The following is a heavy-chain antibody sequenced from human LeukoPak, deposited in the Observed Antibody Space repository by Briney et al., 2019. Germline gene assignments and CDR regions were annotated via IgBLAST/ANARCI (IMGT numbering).Heavy chain of an antibody. J-gene: IGHJ3*02. Sequence: GGSLRLSCAASGFTFSSYSINWVRQAPGKGLEWVSSISGSGSYIYYADSVKGRFTISRDNAKNSLYLQMNSLRAEDTAVYYCARDLFRTFDIWGQGTMVTVSS. CDR3: ARDLFRTFDI. CDR2: ISGSGSYI. CDR1: GFTFSSYS. V-gene: IGHV3-21*01.